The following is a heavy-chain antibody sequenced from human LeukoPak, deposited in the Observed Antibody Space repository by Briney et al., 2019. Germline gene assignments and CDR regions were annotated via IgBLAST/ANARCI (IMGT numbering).Heavy chain of an antibody. CDR2: MYYSGST. CDR1: GGSISSISYY. D-gene: IGHD6-6*01. V-gene: IGHV4-39*07. CDR3: ARATRAARHFDY. J-gene: IGHJ4*02. Sequence: PWETLSLTCTVSGGSISSISYYWGWIRQPPGKGLEWIVSMYYSGSTYNNPSLKSRVTISVDTSKNQFSLKLSSVTAADTAVYYCARATRAARHFDYWGQGTLVTVSS.